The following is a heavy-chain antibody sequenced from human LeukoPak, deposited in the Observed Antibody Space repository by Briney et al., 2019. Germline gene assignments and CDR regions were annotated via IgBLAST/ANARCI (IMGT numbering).Heavy chain of an antibody. CDR3: AKGLGRSSTYYDFWSGSQPFDP. Sequence: PGGSLRLSCAASGFSVSGNYMNWVRQAPGKGLEWVSDIYTGGSTYYADSVKGRFTISRDNSKNTLYLQMNSLRAEDTAVYYCAKGLGRSSTYYDFWSGSQPFDPWGQGTLVTVSS. V-gene: IGHV3-66*01. CDR2: IYTGGST. CDR1: GFSVSGNY. D-gene: IGHD3-3*01. J-gene: IGHJ5*02.